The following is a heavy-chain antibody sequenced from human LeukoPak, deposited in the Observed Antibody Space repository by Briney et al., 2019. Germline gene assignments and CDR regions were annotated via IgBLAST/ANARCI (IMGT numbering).Heavy chain of an antibody. CDR3: ARDFDMGITPGDDFDF. J-gene: IGHJ4*02. CDR2: IKEDGTYT. D-gene: IGHD3-9*01. CDR1: GFSFSKYW. Sequence: GSLRLSCAASGFSFSKYWMRWVRQTPGEGLVWVARIKEDGTYTSYADSVKGRFTISRDNARNTVFLQMNSLRAEDTAVYYCARDFDMGITPGDDFDFWGQGTLVTVSS. V-gene: IGHV3-74*01.